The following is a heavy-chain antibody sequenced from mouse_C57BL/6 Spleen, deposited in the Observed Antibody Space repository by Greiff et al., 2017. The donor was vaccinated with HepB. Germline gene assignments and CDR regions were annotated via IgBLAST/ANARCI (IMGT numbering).Heavy chain of an antibody. J-gene: IGHJ2*01. V-gene: IGHV1-64*01. D-gene: IGHD1-1*02. CDR2: IHPNSGST. Sequence: QVQLQQPGAELVKPGASMKLSCKASGYTFTSYWMHWVKQRPGQGLEWIGMIHPNSGSTNYNEKFKSKATLTVDKSSSTAYMQLSSLTSEDSAVYYCARWDYGYFDYWGQGTTLTVSS. CDR3: ARWDYGYFDY. CDR1: GYTFTSYW.